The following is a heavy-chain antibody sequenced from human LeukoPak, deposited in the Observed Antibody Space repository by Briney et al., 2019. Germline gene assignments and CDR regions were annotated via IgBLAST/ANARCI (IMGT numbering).Heavy chain of an antibody. CDR2: IYYSGST. J-gene: IGHJ5*02. D-gene: IGHD3-10*01. V-gene: IGHV4-39*01. CDR1: GGSISSSSYY. CDR3: ARGSGSYYEGWFDP. Sequence: SETLSLTCTVSGGSISSSSYYWGWIRQPPGKGLEWIGSIYYSGSTYYNPSLKSRVTMSVDTSKNQFSLKLSSVTAADTAVYYCARGSGSYYEGWFDPWGQGTLVTVSS.